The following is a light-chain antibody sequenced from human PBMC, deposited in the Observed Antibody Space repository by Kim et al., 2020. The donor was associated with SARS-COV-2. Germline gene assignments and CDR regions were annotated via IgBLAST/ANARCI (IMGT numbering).Light chain of an antibody. CDR1: RSVADSYNY. J-gene: IGLJ2*01. CDR3: ASYAGRNNFGV. CDR2: GVP. Sequence: ISWSGTRSVADSYNYVPWYRHTPGSVPTLDIYGVPKRPSGVPDRCSGSKSGITASLTVSGLRDEDKADYYSASYAGRNNFGVFGGGTQLTVL. V-gene: IGLV2-8*01.